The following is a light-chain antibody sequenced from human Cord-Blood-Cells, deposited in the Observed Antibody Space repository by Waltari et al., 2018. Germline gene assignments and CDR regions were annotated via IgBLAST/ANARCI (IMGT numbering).Light chain of an antibody. V-gene: IGLV2-23*01. CDR3: CSYAGSSTYV. J-gene: IGLJ1*01. CDR1: SSHVGSSNL. Sequence: QSALTQPASVSGSPGQSITIFCTGTSSHVGSSNLVSWYQQHPGKAPKRMIYEGSKRPSGVSNRFSGSKSGNTASLTISGLQAEDEADYYCCSYAGSSTYVFGTGTKVTVL. CDR2: EGS.